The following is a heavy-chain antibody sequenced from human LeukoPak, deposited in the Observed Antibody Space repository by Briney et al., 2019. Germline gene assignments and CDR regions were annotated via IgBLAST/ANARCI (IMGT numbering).Heavy chain of an antibody. CDR1: GFSFSSYW. J-gene: IGHJ6*02. V-gene: IGHV3-74*01. D-gene: IGHD5-24*01. CDR2: INSDGSST. Sequence: PGGSLRLSCAASGFSFSSYWMHWVRQAPGKGLVWVSRINSDGSSTTYADSVKGRFTISRDNAKNSLYLQMNSPRAEDTAVYYCARDRLDGGYNLDYYYGMDVWGQGTTVTVSS. CDR3: ARDRLDGGYNLDYYYGMDV.